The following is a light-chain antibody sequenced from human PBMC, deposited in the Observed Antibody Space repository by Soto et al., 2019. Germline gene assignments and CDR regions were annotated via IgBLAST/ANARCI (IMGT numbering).Light chain of an antibody. V-gene: IGLV1-51*01. Sequence: QSVLTQPPSVSAAPGQTVTLSCSGSSSNIGNNYVSWYQQLPGTAPKLLICDNNNRPSGIPDRFSGSKSGTSATLGITGLQTGDEADNYCGTWDSGLSAGVFGGGTKSPS. CDR1: SSNIGNNY. CDR3: GTWDSGLSAGV. CDR2: DNN. J-gene: IGLJ2*01.